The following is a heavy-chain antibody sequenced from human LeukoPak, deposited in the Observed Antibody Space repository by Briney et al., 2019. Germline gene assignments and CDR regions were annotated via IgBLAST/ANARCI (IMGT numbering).Heavy chain of an antibody. CDR3: ARDHPGGYYGMDV. Sequence: ASVKVSCKASGGTFSSYAISWVRQAPGQGLEWMGRIIPILGIANYAQKFQGRVTITRDTSASTAYMELSSLRSEDTAVYYCARDHPGGYYGMDVWGQGTTVTVSS. CDR2: IIPILGIA. V-gene: IGHV1-69*04. CDR1: GGTFSSYA. D-gene: IGHD1-26*01. J-gene: IGHJ6*02.